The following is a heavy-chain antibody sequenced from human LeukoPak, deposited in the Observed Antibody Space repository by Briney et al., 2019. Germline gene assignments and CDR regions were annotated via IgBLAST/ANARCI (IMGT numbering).Heavy chain of an antibody. D-gene: IGHD2-2*01. J-gene: IGHJ4*02. CDR3: ARGLGYCSSTSCYYYFDY. CDR1: GGSISSGDYY. Sequence: SQTLSLTCTVSGGSISSGDYYWSWIRRPPGKGLEWIGYIYYSGSTYYNPSLKSRVTISVDTSKNQFSLKLSSVTAADTAVYYCARGLGYCSSTSCYYYFDYWGQGTLVTVSS. CDR2: IYYSGST. V-gene: IGHV4-30-4*01.